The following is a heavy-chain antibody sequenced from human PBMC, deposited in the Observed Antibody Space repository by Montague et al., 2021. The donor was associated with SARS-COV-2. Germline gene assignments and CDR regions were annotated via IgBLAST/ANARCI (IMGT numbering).Heavy chain of an antibody. D-gene: IGHD6-6*01. CDR3: AREYSSSGGAFDI. V-gene: IGHV4-31*01. CDR2: IYYSGST. J-gene: IGHJ3*02. CDR1: GGSISSGGYY. Sequence: TLSLTCTVSGGSISSGGYYWSWIRQHPGKGLEWIGYIYYSGSTYYNPSPKSPITISVDTSKNQFSLKLSSVTAADTALYYCAREYSSSGGAFDIWGQGTMVTVSS.